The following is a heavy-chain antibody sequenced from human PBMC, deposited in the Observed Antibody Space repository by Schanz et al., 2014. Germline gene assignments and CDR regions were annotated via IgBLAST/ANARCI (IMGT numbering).Heavy chain of an antibody. CDR1: GFSFSDHA. V-gene: IGHV3-53*01. CDR2: VHPGGST. J-gene: IGHJ2*01. Sequence: GGSLRLSCAASGFSFSDHAMDWVRQAAGKGLEWVSFVHPGGSTYYPDSVKGRFTISRDSSKNTLYLQMNSLRPEDTAVYYCARNRGSGGQNWYFDLWGRGTLVTVSS. D-gene: IGHD1-26*01. CDR3: ARNRGSGGQNWYFDL.